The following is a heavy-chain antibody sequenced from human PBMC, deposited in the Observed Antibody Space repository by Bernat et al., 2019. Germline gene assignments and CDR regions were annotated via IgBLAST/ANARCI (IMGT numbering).Heavy chain of an antibody. V-gene: IGHV3-33*01. J-gene: IGHJ4*02. CDR2: IWYDGSNK. CDR3: GRVRVGPSDY. Sequence: QVQLVESGGGVVQPGRSLRLSCAASGFTFSSYDMHWVRQAPGKGLEWVAVIWYDGSNKYYADSVKGRFTIYRDNSNKTLYLQMNSLRAEDTAVYYCGRVRVGPSDYWGKGTLVTVSS. CDR1: GFTFSSYD. D-gene: IGHD3-10*01.